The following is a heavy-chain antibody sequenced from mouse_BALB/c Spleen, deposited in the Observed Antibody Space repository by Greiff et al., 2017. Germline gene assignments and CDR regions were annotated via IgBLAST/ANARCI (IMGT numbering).Heavy chain of an antibody. CDR2: INPCTGYT. CDR1: GYTFTCYW. Sequence: QVQLQQSGAELAKPGASVKMSCKASGYTFTCYWMHWVKQRPGQGLEWIGYINPCTGYTEYNQKFKDKATLTADKSSSTAYMQLSSLTSEDSAVYYWACSDYSYDKEALFAYWGQGTRVTVSA. J-gene: IGHJ3*01. D-gene: IGHD2-12*01. V-gene: IGHV1-7*01. CDR3: ACSDYSYDKEALFAY.